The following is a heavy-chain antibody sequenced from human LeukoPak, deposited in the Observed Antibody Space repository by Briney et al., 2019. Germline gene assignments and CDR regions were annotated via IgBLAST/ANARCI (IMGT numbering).Heavy chain of an antibody. Sequence: PGGSLRLSCAASGFTFISYNMNWVRQAPGKGLEWVSSISSSSSYIYYADSVKGRFTISRDNAKKSLYLQMNSLRAEDTAVYYCAKEVEGTYRAVAGTGGDYWGQGTLVTVSS. CDR1: GFTFISYN. V-gene: IGHV3-21*04. D-gene: IGHD6-19*01. CDR2: ISSSSSYI. CDR3: AKEVEGTYRAVAGTGGDY. J-gene: IGHJ4*02.